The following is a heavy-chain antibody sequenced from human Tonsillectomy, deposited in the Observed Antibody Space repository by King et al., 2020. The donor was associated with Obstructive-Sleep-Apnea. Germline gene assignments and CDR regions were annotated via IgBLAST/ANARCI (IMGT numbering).Heavy chain of an antibody. CDR1: GGSISSYY. J-gene: IGHJ3*02. CDR3: ARQRGNFDWLPDAFDI. D-gene: IGHD3-9*01. CDR2: IYYSGST. Sequence: VQLQESGPGLVKPSETLSLTCTVSGGSISSYYWSWIRQPPGKGLEWIGYIYYSGSTNYNPSLKSRVTISVDTSKNQFSLKLSSVTAADTAVYYCARQRGNFDWLPDAFDIWGQGTMVTVSS. V-gene: IGHV4-59*01.